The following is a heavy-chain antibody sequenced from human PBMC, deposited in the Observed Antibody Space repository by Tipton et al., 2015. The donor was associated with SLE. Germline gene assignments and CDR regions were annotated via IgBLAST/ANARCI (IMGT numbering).Heavy chain of an antibody. CDR3: ARATGDSTGYYSEYYFDL. J-gene: IGHJ2*01. CDR1: GGSIRSYY. CDR2: IYISGST. V-gene: IGHV4-4*09. D-gene: IGHD3-22*01. Sequence: TLSLTCTVSGGSIRSYYWSWIRQPAGKGLESIGYIYISGSTNYNPSLKSRVTISIDRSKNQFSLNLSSVTAADTAVYYCARATGDSTGYYSEYYFDLWGRGTLVTVSS.